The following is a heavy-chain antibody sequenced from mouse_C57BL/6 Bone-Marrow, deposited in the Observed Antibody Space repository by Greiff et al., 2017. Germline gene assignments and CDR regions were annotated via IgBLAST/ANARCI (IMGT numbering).Heavy chain of an antibody. CDR1: EYELPSHD. CDR3: ARHKGYDYDWFAY. Sequence: EVQVVESGGGLVQPGESLKLSCESNEYELPSHDMSWVRKTPEKRLELVAAISSDGGSNYYPDTMERRFIISRDNTKQTLYLQMSCLRSEDTALYYCARHKGYDYDWFAYWGQGTLVTVSA. J-gene: IGHJ3*01. CDR2: ISSDGGSN. V-gene: IGHV5-2*01. D-gene: IGHD2-4*01.